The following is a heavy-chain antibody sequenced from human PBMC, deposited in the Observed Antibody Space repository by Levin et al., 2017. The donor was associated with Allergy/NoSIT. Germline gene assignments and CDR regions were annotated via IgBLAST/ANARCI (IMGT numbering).Heavy chain of an antibody. V-gene: IGHV4-34*01. D-gene: IGHD5-18*01. CDR2: INHSGST. Sequence: SQTLSLTCAVYGGSFSGYYWSWIRQPPGKGLEWIGEINHSGSTNYNPTLKSRVTISVDTSKNQFSLKLSSVTAADTAVYYCARGGRHTAQSAHITRYYDYGMDGWGQGTTVTVSS. CDR1: GGSFSGYY. J-gene: IGHJ6*02. CDR3: ARGGRHTAQSAHITRYYDYGMDG.